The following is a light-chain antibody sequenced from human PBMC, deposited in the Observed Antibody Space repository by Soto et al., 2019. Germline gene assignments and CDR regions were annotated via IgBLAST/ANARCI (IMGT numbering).Light chain of an antibody. CDR1: QSVSSTY. V-gene: IGKV3-20*01. J-gene: IGKJ1*01. Sequence: EIVLTQSPGTLSLSPGERATLSCRASQSVSSTYLAWYQQKPGQAPRHLIYGASNRATGIPDRFSGSGSGTDFTLTISRLEPEDFAVYYCQQYGGSRWTCGQGTRVDI. CDR2: GAS. CDR3: QQYGGSRWT.